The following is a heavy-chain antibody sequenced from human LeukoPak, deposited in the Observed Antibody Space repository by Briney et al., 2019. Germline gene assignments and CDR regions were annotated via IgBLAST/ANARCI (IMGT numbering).Heavy chain of an antibody. Sequence: GGSLRLSCAASGFTFNSYGIHWVRQAPGKGLEWVAFIRYDGSSKYYVDSVKGRFTISRDNSKNTLYLQMGSLRAEDMAVYYCARGPMVRGPIDYWGQGTLVTVSS. J-gene: IGHJ4*02. CDR3: ARGPMVRGPIDY. V-gene: IGHV3-30*02. CDR2: IRYDGSSK. CDR1: GFTFNSYG. D-gene: IGHD3-10*01.